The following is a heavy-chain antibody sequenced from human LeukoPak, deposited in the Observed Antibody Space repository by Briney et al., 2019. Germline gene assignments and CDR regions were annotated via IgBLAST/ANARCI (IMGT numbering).Heavy chain of an antibody. D-gene: IGHD6-13*01. Sequence: GGSLRLSCAASGFTFDDYAMHWVRQAPGKGLEWVSGISWNSGSIGYADSVKGRFTISRDNAKNSLYLQMNSLRAEDTVLYYCAKVGSYSSSSYSYYYYVDVWGKGTTVTVSS. V-gene: IGHV3-9*01. CDR1: GFTFDDYA. CDR2: ISWNSGSI. J-gene: IGHJ6*03. CDR3: AKVGSYSSSSYSYYYYVDV.